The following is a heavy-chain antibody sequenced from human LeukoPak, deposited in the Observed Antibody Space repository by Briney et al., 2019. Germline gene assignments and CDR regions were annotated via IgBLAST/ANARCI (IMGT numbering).Heavy chain of an antibody. Sequence: HPGGSLRLSCAASGFTFSSYAMHWVRQAPGKGLEWVAVISYDGSNKYYADSVKGRFTISRDNSKNTLYLQMNSLRAEDTAVYYCARDASSIAARLTFCYFDYWGQGTLVTVSS. D-gene: IGHD6-6*01. CDR2: ISYDGSNK. CDR3: ARDASSIAARLTFCYFDY. CDR1: GFTFSSYA. J-gene: IGHJ4*02. V-gene: IGHV3-30-3*01.